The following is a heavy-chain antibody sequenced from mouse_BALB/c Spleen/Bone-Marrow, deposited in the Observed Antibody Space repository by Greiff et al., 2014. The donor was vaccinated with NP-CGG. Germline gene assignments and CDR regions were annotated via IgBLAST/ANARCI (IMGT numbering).Heavy chain of an antibody. CDR1: GYTFTDHA. Sequence: LEESDAELVKPGASVKISCKASGYTFTDHAIHWVKQKPGQGLEWIGYISPGTGSIKYNEKSKDKVTLTADKSSSTAYMQLNSLTSEDSTVYFCNYYGNTFDYWGQGTTLTVSS. D-gene: IGHD1-1*01. CDR2: ISPGTGSI. J-gene: IGHJ2*01. V-gene: IGHV1S53*02. CDR3: NYYGNTFDY.